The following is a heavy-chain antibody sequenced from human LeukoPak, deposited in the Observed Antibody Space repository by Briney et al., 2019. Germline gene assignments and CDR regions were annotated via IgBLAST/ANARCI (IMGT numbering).Heavy chain of an antibody. CDR3: ARANFLFCSSSTCLFDY. Sequence: ASVKVSCKASGYTFTDYYMHWVRRAPGQGFEWMGWINPNDGDTNYAQKFQGRVTMTRDTSISTAHMEVSRLRSDDTAVYYCARANFLFCSSSTCLFDYWGQGTLVTVSS. D-gene: IGHD2-2*01. CDR1: GYTFTDYY. V-gene: IGHV1-2*02. J-gene: IGHJ4*02. CDR2: INPNDGDT.